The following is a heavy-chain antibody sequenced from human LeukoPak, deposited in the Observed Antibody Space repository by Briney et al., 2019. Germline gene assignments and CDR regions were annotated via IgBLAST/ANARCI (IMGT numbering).Heavy chain of an antibody. Sequence: ASVKVSCKASGYTFTGYYIHWVRQAPGQGREWMGWINPNSGGTKFAQKFQGRVTMTRDTSISTAYMELSSLGSDDTAVYYCGSWDYGSGSYSPYYWGQGTLVTVSS. D-gene: IGHD3-10*01. J-gene: IGHJ4*02. CDR1: GYTFTGYY. CDR2: INPNSGGT. V-gene: IGHV1-2*02. CDR3: GSWDYGSGSYSPYY.